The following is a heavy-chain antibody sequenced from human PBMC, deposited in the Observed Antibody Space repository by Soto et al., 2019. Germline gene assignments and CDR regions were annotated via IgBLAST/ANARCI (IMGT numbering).Heavy chain of an antibody. V-gene: IGHV3-23*01. CDR3: AREYYSSGTH. J-gene: IGHJ1*01. CDR2: ISGSGDNK. Sequence: GGSLRLSCAASGFTFSNFAMSWVRQAPGKGLEWVSGISGSGDNKDHADSVKGRFTISRDNSKNTLYLQMNGLRVEDTAIYYCAREYYSSGTHWGQGTLVTVSS. CDR1: GFTFSNFA. D-gene: IGHD3-10*01.